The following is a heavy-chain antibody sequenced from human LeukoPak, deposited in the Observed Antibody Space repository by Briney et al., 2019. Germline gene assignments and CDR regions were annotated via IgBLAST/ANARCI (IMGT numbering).Heavy chain of an antibody. J-gene: IGHJ4*02. CDR2: ISWDGGST. CDR3: AKDVRGSTSWYGLDY. V-gene: IGHV3-43D*03. D-gene: IGHD6-13*01. CDR1: GFTFDDYA. Sequence: GGSLRLSCAASGFTFDDYAMHWVRHAPGKGLEWVSLISWDGGSTYAGSVKGRFTISRDNSKNSLYLQMNSLRPEDTALYYCAKDVRGSTSWYGLDYWGQGTLVTVSS.